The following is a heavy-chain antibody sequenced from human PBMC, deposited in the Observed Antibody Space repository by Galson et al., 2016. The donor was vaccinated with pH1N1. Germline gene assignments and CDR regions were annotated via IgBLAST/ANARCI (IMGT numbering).Heavy chain of an antibody. Sequence: QSGAEVKKPGDSLKIYCKGSGYSFSSYWIGWVRQMPGKGLEWMGIIYPGDSDTRYSPSFQGQVTMSADKSISAAYLQWSSLKASDSAMYYCARRRSLARNYLCSGSYAARAYDIWGQGTMVTVSS. CDR3: ARRRSLARNYLCSGSYAARAYDI. V-gene: IGHV5-51*03. J-gene: IGHJ3*02. CDR2: IYPGDSDT. D-gene: IGHD3-10*02. CDR1: GYSFSSYW.